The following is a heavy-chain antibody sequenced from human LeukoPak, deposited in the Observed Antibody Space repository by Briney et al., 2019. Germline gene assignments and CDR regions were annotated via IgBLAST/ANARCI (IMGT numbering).Heavy chain of an antibody. J-gene: IGHJ4*02. CDR2: ISYDGNTK. CDR3: AREIRSRRQLVPFDY. Sequence: PGGSLRLSCAASGFTFSRYTMHWVRQAPGKGLEWVAVISYDGNTKYNADSVKGRFTISRDNSKSTLYLQMSSLRAEDTAVYYCAREIRSRRQLVPFDYWGQGTLVTVSS. D-gene: IGHD6-6*01. CDR1: GFTFSRYT. V-gene: IGHV3-30-3*01.